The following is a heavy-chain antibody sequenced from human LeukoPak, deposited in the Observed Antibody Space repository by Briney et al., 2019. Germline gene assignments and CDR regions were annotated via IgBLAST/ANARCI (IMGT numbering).Heavy chain of an antibody. CDR1: GFSLSAFW. CDR2: INQEGSER. V-gene: IGHV3-7*02. J-gene: IGHJ4*02. D-gene: IGHD4-17*01. Sequence: GGSLRLSCATAGFSLSAFWMNWVGQAPGKGVEWVANINQEGSERWYADSVKGRFTISRDNAKNSLYLQMNSLRDEDAAVYYCVRGGVSNGDYNGIVFWGQGALVTVSS. CDR3: VRGGVSNGDYNGIVF.